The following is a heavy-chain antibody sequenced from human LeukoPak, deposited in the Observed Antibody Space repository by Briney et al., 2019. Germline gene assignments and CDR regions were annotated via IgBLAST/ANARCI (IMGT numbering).Heavy chain of an antibody. V-gene: IGHV3-53*01. Sequence: PGGSLRLSCAASGFTVSSNYMTWVRQAPGKGLEWVSFIYGGGSTFYADSVTGRFTISRDNSKNTLYLQMNSLRTEGTAVYYCARAGHYYDSSGSHDAFDIWGQGTMVTVSS. J-gene: IGHJ3*02. CDR2: IYGGGST. D-gene: IGHD3-22*01. CDR3: ARAGHYYDSSGSHDAFDI. CDR1: GFTVSSNY.